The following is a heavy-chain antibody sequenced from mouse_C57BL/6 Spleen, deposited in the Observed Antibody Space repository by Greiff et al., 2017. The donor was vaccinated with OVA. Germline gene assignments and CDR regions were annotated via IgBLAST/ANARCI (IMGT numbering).Heavy chain of an antibody. Sequence: VQLQQSGPELVKPGASVKMSCKASGYTFTDYNMHWVKQSHGKSLEWIGYINPNNGGTSYNQKFKGKATLTVNKSSSTAYMELRSLTSEDSAVYYCARLRYGSSSYYFDYWGQGTTLTVSS. CDR2: INPNNGGT. J-gene: IGHJ2*01. D-gene: IGHD1-1*01. CDR3: ARLRYGSSSYYFDY. V-gene: IGHV1-22*01. CDR1: GYTFTDYN.